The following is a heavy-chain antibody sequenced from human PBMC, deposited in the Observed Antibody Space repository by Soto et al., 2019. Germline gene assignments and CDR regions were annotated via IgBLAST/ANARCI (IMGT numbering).Heavy chain of an antibody. J-gene: IGHJ4*02. CDR1: GYTFTSYA. V-gene: IGHV1-3*01. Sequence: ASVKVSCKASGYTFTSYAMHWVRQAPGQRLEWMGWINAGNGNTKYSQKFQGRVTITRDTSASTAYMELSSLGSEDTAVYYCARGVGYDSSGDQCWGQGTLVTVSS. D-gene: IGHD3-22*01. CDR3: ARGVGYDSSGDQC. CDR2: INAGNGNT.